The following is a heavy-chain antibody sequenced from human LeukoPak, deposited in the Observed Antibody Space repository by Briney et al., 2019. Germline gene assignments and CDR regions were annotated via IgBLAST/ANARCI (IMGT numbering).Heavy chain of an antibody. J-gene: IGHJ6*03. CDR3: AKERNPYSSSWYSLHYMDV. V-gene: IGHV3-23*01. CDR1: GFTFSGYA. CDR2: ISGSGGST. D-gene: IGHD6-13*01. Sequence: GGSLRLSCAASGFTFSGYAMSWVRQAPGKGMEWVSAISGSGGSTYYADSVKGRFTISRDNSKNTLYLQMNSLRAEDTAVFYCAKERNPYSSSWYSLHYMDVWGKGTTVTVSS.